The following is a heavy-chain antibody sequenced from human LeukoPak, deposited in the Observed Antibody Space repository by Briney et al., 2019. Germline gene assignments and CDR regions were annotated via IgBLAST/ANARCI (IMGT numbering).Heavy chain of an antibody. Sequence: SETLSLTCAVPGGSISSGGYSWSWIRQPPGKGLEWIGYIFHSGSAYYNPSLKSRVTISVDRSKNQFSLKLRSVTAADTAVYCCARAYCGGDCPTGYWGQGTLVTVSS. CDR3: ARAYCGGDCPTGY. CDR2: IFHSGSA. CDR1: GGSISSGGYS. J-gene: IGHJ4*02. D-gene: IGHD2-21*02. V-gene: IGHV4-30-2*01.